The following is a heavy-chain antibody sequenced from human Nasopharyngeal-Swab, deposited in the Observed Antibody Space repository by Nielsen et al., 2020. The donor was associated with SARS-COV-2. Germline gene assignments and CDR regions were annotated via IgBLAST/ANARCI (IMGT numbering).Heavy chain of an antibody. CDR3: VKDLGERSAAVGY. CDR1: GFTFNDYA. CDR2: IRWNGDSI. J-gene: IGHJ4*02. V-gene: IGHV3-9*01. D-gene: IGHD6-13*01. Sequence: SLKISCAASGFTFNDYAMHWVRQGPGKGLEWVPGIRWNGDSIGYADSVKGRFFVSRDNAKNSLYLQMNSLGVEDTALYYCVKDLGERSAAVGYWGQGTLVTVSS.